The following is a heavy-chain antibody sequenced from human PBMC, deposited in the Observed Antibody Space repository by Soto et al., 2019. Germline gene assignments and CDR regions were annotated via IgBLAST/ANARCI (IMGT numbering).Heavy chain of an antibody. CDR1: GGTLSTYT. Sequence: GASVKVSCKASGGTLSTYTITWVRQAPGQRLEWMGRIIPIIGIINYAQKFQGRVTISADKFTGTAYMELTGLRSDDTAVYYCAGDPDSHYNDSHASSYPWGQGTLVTVSS. CDR3: AGDPDSHYNDSHASSYP. D-gene: IGHD4-4*01. J-gene: IGHJ5*02. CDR2: IIPIIGII. V-gene: IGHV1-69*04.